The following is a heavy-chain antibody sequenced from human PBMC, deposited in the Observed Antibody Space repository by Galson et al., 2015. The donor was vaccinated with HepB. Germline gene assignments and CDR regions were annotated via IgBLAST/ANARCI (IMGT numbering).Heavy chain of an antibody. J-gene: IGHJ6*02. CDR2: IIPIFGTA. Sequence: SVKVSCKASGGTFSSYAISWVRQAPGQGLEWMGGIIPIFGTANYAQKFQGRVTITADESTSTAYMELSSLRSEDTAVYYCARAPYTTVTTLYYYYGMDVWGQGTTVTVSS. CDR3: ARAPYTTVTTLYYYYGMDV. CDR1: GGTFSSYA. V-gene: IGHV1-69*13. D-gene: IGHD4-17*01.